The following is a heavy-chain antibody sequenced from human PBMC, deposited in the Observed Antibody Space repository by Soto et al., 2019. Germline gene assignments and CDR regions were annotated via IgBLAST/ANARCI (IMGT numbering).Heavy chain of an antibody. Sequence: GSLRLSCAASGFTFSSYAMSWVRQAPGKGLEWVSAISGSGGSTYYADSVKGRFTISRDNSKNTLYLQMNSLRAEDTAVYYCAKSYDFWSGYYKSFDYWGQGTLVTVSS. J-gene: IGHJ4*02. CDR2: ISGSGGST. CDR3: AKSYDFWSGYYKSFDY. CDR1: GFTFSSYA. V-gene: IGHV3-23*01. D-gene: IGHD3-3*01.